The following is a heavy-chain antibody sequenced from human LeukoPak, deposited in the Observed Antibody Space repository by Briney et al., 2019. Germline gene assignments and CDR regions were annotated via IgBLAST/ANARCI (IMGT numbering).Heavy chain of an antibody. CDR2: ISSSSSYI. Sequence: PGRSLRLSCAASGFTFSSYSMNWVRQAPGKGLEWVSSISSSSSYIYYADSVKGRFTISRDNAKNSLYLQMNSLRAEDTAVYYCARGSDSSSWYHWFDPWGQGTLVTVSS. CDR3: ARGSDSSSWYHWFDP. J-gene: IGHJ5*02. CDR1: GFTFSSYS. D-gene: IGHD6-13*01. V-gene: IGHV3-21*01.